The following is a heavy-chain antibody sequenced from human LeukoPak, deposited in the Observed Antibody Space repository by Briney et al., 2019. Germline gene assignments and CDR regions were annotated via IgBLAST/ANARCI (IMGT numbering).Heavy chain of an antibody. CDR1: GGTFSSYA. V-gene: IGHV1-69*01. J-gene: IGHJ3*02. D-gene: IGHD3-16*01. CDR3: ARVSGRLGGAFDI. CDR2: IIPIFGTA. Sequence: SVKVSCKASGGTFSSYAISWVRQAPGQGLEWMGGIIPIFGTANYAQKFQGRVTITADESTSTAYMELSSLRSEDTALYYCARVSGRLGGAFDIWGQGTMVTVSS.